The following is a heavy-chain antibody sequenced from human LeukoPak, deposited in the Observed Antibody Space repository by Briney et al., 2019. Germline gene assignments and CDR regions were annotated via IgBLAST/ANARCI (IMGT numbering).Heavy chain of an antibody. Sequence: GGSLRLSCAGSGFIFSSYAMSWVRQAPGKGLEWVSAMSGVGGNTFYTDSVRGRLTISRDNSKNTLYLQMNSLRAEDTAIYYCAKTSRWERDYFDHWGQGTLVTVSS. V-gene: IGHV3-23*01. CDR3: AKTSRWERDYFDH. J-gene: IGHJ4*02. D-gene: IGHD5-24*01. CDR1: GFIFSSYA. CDR2: MSGVGGNT.